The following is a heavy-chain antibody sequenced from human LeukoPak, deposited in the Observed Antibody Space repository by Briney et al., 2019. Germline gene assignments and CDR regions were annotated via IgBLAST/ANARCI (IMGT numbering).Heavy chain of an antibody. CDR2: IYHSGST. J-gene: IGHJ3*02. CDR1: GGSISSGGYY. V-gene: IGHV4-30-2*01. CDR3: ASAVNGYHDAFDI. D-gene: IGHD5-18*01. Sequence: SETLSLTCTVSGGSISSGGYYWSWIRQPPGKGLEWIGYIYHSGSTYYNPSLKSRVTISVDRSKNQFSLKLSSVTAADTAVYYCASAVNGYHDAFDIWGQGTMVTVSS.